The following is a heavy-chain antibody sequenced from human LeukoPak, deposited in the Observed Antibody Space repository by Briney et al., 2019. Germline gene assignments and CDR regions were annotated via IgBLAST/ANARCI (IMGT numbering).Heavy chain of an antibody. CDR3: ARVGRAAGYFDY. Sequence: GGSLRLSCAASGFTFNSYSMNWVRQAPGKGLEWVSSISSSSSYIYYADSVKGRFTISRDNAKNSLYLQMNSLRAEDTAVYYCARVGRAAGYFDYWGQGTLVTVSS. CDR1: GFTFNSYS. D-gene: IGHD6-13*01. V-gene: IGHV3-21*01. J-gene: IGHJ4*02. CDR2: ISSSSSYI.